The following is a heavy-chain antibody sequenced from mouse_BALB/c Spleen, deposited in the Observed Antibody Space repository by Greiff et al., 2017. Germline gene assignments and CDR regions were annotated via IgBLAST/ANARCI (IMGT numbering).Heavy chain of an antibody. CDR3: ARERWSYAMDY. D-gene: IGHD2-3*01. CDR2: LWAGGST. V-gene: IGHV2-9*02. Sequence: QVQLMESGPGLVAPSQSLSITCTVSGFSLTSYGVHWVRQPPGKGLEWLGVLWAGGSTNYTSALMSRLSISKDNSKSQVFLKMNSLQTDDTAMYDCARERWSYAMDYWGQGTSVTVSS. CDR1: GFSLTSYG. J-gene: IGHJ4*01.